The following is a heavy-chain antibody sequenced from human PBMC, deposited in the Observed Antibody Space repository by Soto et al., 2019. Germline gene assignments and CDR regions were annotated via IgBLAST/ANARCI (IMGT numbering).Heavy chain of an antibody. J-gene: IGHJ5*02. CDR3: AKVSQQLAGWFDP. D-gene: IGHD6-13*01. CDR2: ISYDGSNK. V-gene: IGHV3-30*18. Sequence: QVQLVESGGGVVQPWRSLRLSCAAAGFTFSSYGMHWVRQAPGKGLEWVAVISYDGSNKYYADSVKGRFTISRDNSKNTLYLQMNSLRAEDTAVYYCAKVSQQLAGWFDPWGQGTLVTVSS. CDR1: GFTFSSYG.